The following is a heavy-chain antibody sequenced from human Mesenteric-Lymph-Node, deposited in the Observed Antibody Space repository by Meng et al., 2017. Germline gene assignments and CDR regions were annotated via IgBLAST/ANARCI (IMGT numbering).Heavy chain of an antibody. Sequence: VPLQESGPVLVNPSQTLSPTCTVSGGSISSGNHYWSWIRQHPGKGLEYIGYIYYSGSTYYNPSLKSRVIISVDTSKNQFSLRLNSVTAADTAVYYCASLYGDSSVWYLDLWGRGTLVTVSS. V-gene: IGHV4-31*03. CDR1: GGSISSGNHY. CDR3: ASLYGDSSVWYLDL. J-gene: IGHJ2*01. D-gene: IGHD4-17*01. CDR2: IYYSGST.